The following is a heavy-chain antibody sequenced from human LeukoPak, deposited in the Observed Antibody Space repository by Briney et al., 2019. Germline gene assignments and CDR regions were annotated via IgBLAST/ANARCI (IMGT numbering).Heavy chain of an antibody. Sequence: GASVKVSCKASGGTFSSYAISWVRQAPGQGLEWMGRIIPILGIANYAQKFQGRVTITADKSTSTAYMELSSLRSEDTAVYYCARINGWLVSANNVKYFDYWGQGTLVTVSS. V-gene: IGHV1-69*04. CDR3: ARINGWLVSANNVKYFDY. CDR2: IIPILGIA. D-gene: IGHD6-19*01. CDR1: GGTFSSYA. J-gene: IGHJ4*02.